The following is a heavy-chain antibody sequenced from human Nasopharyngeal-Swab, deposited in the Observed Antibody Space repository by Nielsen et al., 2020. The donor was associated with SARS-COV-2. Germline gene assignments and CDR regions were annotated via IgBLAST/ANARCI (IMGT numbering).Heavy chain of an antibody. V-gene: IGHV3-7*01. D-gene: IGHD3-16*02. CDR1: GFTFSRYW. CDR3: ARDKGMRDYVWGSYRSSYYYYGMDV. CDR2: IKQDGSEK. Sequence: GGSLRLSCAGSGFTFSRYWMSWVRQAPGKGLEWVANIKQDGSEKYYEDSVKGRFTISRDNAKNSLYLQMNSLRAEDTAVYYCARDKGMRDYVWGSYRSSYYYYGMDVWGKGTTVTVSS. J-gene: IGHJ6*04.